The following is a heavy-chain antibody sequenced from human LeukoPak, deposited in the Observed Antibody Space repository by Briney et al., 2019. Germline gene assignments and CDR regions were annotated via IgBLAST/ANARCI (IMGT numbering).Heavy chain of an antibody. CDR3: AKDSVASYCGGDCRLDY. CDR1: GFTFSSYA. Sequence: GGSLRLSCAASGFTFSSYAMHWVRQAPGKGLEWVAVISYDGSNKYYADSVKGRFTISRDNSKNTLYLQMSGLRAEDTAVYYCAKDSVASYCGGDCRLDYWGQGTLVTVSS. CDR2: ISYDGSNK. V-gene: IGHV3-30*04. J-gene: IGHJ4*02. D-gene: IGHD2-21*02.